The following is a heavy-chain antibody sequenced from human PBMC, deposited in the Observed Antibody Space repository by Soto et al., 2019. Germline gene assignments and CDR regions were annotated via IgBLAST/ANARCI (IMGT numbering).Heavy chain of an antibody. CDR3: AKNQGVELVPLATVDWFDP. CDR1: GFIFENFG. D-gene: IGHD1-26*01. V-gene: IGHV3-23*01. Sequence: GGSLRLSCAASGFIFENFGMSWVRQAPGKGLEWISSISGSGFKKYYADSVKGRFTISRDNSKSTVYLELNNLSAEDTAVYHCAKNQGVELVPLATVDWFDPWGQGSVVTASS. CDR2: ISGSGFKK. J-gene: IGHJ5*02.